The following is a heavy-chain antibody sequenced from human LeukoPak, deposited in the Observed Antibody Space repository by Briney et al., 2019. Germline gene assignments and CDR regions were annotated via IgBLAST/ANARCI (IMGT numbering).Heavy chain of an antibody. V-gene: IGHV4-59*01. D-gene: IGHD6-6*01. CDR2: IYYSGST. CDR3: ARTYSSSFDY. CDR1: GGSISSYY. Sequence: TLSLTCTVSGGSISSYYWSSIRQPPGKGLEWIGYIYYSGSTNYNPSLKSRVTISVDTSKNQFSLKLSSVTAADTAVYYCARTYSSSFDYWGQGTLVTVSS. J-gene: IGHJ4*02.